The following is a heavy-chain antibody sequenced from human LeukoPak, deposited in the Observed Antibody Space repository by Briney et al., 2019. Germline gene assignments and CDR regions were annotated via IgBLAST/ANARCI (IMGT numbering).Heavy chain of an antibody. J-gene: IGHJ4*02. CDR2: IYYSGGT. V-gene: IGHV4-59*01. D-gene: IGHD3-3*01. CDR1: GGSSSSYY. CDR3: ARLEDFWRGDFDY. Sequence: SETLSLTCTVSGGSSSSYYWSWIRQPPGKGLEWIGYIYYSGGTNYNPSLKSRVTMSVDTSKNQFSLRLSSVTAADTAVYFCARLEDFWRGDFDYWGQGTLITVSS.